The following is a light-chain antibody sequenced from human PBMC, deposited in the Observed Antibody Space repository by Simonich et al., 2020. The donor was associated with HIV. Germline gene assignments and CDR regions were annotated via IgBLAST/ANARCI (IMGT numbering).Light chain of an antibody. CDR2: GAS. CDR1: QSVSSN. Sequence: EIVMTQSPATLSVSPGERATLSCRASQSVSSNLAGYQQKRGQAPRLLIHGASTRAACIPARFSGSGSGTEFTLTISSLQSEDFAVYYCQQYNNWLYTFGQGTKLEIK. J-gene: IGKJ2*01. V-gene: IGKV3-15*01. CDR3: QQYNNWLYT.